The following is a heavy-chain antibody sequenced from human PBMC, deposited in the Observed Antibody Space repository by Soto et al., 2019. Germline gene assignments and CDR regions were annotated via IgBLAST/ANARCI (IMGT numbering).Heavy chain of an antibody. Sequence: HGESLKISCKGSGYSFTSYWISWVRQMPGKGLEWMGRIDPSDSYTNYSPSFQGHVTISADKSISTAYLQWSSLKASDTAMYYCARPLLPAAIPKHYYYYYGMDVWGQGTTVTVSS. CDR1: GYSFTSYW. CDR3: ARPLLPAAIPKHYYYYYGMDV. D-gene: IGHD2-2*01. V-gene: IGHV5-10-1*01. J-gene: IGHJ6*02. CDR2: IDPSDSYT.